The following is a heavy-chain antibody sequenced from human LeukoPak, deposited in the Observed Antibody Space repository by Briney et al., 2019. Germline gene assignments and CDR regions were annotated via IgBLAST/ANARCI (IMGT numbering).Heavy chain of an antibody. V-gene: IGHV3-74*01. D-gene: IGHD6-19*01. CDR3: ARASSGWYDY. CDR1: GITFSSYW. J-gene: IGHJ4*02. Sequence: GGSLRLSCAASGITFSSYWMHWVRQAPGKGLVWVSRINTDGSTTSYADSVKGRFTISRDNAKNTLSLQMNSLRDEDTAVYYCARASSGWYDYWGQGTLVSVCS. CDR2: INTDGSTT.